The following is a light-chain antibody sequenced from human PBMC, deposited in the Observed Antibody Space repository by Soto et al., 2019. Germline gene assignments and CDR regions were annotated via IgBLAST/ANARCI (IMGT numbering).Light chain of an antibody. CDR3: QQYGSSIT. CDR1: QSVKSSY. V-gene: IGKV3-20*01. J-gene: IGKJ5*01. Sequence: IVLTQSPGPLSLSPGERATLPCRASQSVKSSYLAWYQHKPGQAPRLLIYGTSSRATGIPDRFSGSGSGTDFTLTISRLDPEDFAVYYCQQYGSSITFGQGTRLEIK. CDR2: GTS.